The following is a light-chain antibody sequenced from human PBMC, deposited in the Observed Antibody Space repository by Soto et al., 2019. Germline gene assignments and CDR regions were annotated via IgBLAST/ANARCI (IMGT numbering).Light chain of an antibody. Sequence: MTQSPPTLSASVGDRVTITCRASPSVSGSNLAWYQQKPGQAPRLVIYGASSRATGIPDRFSGSGSGTEFTLTISSLQTDDFSTYYCQQYHSYWTFGQGTKVDIK. CDR2: GAS. CDR3: QQYHSYWT. V-gene: IGKV3D-15*01. J-gene: IGKJ1*01. CDR1: PSVSGSN.